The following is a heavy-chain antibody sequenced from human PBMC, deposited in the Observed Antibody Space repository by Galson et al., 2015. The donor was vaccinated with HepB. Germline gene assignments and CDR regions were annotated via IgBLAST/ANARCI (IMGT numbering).Heavy chain of an antibody. V-gene: IGHV3-53*01. CDR3: VGTTSKDY. Sequence: SLRLCCAASVFTVRNNYMSWVRQAPGKGLEWVSVIYSAGSTYYAAAVKGRLTSSRDNSENTLYLQMNSLRTGNTAVYYCVGTTSKDYCGQGTLVIVSS. CDR1: VFTVRNNY. D-gene: IGHD4-11*01. J-gene: IGHJ4*02. CDR2: IYSAGST.